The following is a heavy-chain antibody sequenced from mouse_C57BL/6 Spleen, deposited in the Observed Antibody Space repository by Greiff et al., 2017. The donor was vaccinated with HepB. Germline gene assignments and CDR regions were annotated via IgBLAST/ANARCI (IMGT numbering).Heavy chain of an antibody. CDR1: GYTFTSYW. J-gene: IGHJ3*01. Sequence: VQLQQPGAELVKPGASVKLSCKASGYTFTSYWMQWVKQRPGQGLEWIGEIDPSDSYTNYNQKFKGKATLTVDTSSSTAYMQLSSLTSEDSAVYYCARGDYSNAGFAYWGQGTLVTVAA. CDR2: IDPSDSYT. CDR3: ARGDYSNAGFAY. V-gene: IGHV1-50*01. D-gene: IGHD2-5*01.